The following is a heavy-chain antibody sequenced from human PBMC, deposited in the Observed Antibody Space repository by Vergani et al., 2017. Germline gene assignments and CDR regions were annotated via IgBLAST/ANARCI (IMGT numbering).Heavy chain of an antibody. CDR1: ADSISSGSYY. Sequence: QLQLQQSGPGLVKPSETLFLTCTVSADSISSGSYYWGWIRQPPGKSLEWIGSIYYSGLTYYNPSLKRRVAISVDTSKNQFSLQVTSVTAADTAVYFCARQRPGSGWSPGDFDDWGQGILVTVSS. CDR3: ARQRPGSGWSPGDFDD. D-gene: IGHD6-19*01. V-gene: IGHV4-39*01. CDR2: IYYSGLT. J-gene: IGHJ4*02.